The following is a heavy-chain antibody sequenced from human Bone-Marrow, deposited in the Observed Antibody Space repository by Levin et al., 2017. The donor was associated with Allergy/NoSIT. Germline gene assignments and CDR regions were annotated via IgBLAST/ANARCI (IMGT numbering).Heavy chain of an antibody. D-gene: IGHD3-22*01. V-gene: IGHV4-31*03. J-gene: IGHJ4*02. CDR3: ARSPARAYYYDSRGSYYFDY. CDR1: GGSISSGGYY. Sequence: SETLSLTCTVSGGSISSGGYYWSWIRQHPGKGLEWIGYIYYSGSTYYNPSLKSRVTISVDTSKNQFSLKLSSVTAADTAVYYCARSPARAYYYDSRGSYYFDYWGQGTLVTVSS. CDR2: IYYSGST.